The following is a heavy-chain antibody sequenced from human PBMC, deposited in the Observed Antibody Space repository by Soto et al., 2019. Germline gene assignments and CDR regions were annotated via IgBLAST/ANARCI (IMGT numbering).Heavy chain of an antibody. CDR1: GGSFSGYY. CDR2: INHSGST. D-gene: IGHD4-17*01. Sequence: QVQLQQWGAGLLKPSETLSLTCAVYGGSFSGYYWSWIRQPPGKGLEWIGEINHSGSTNYNPSLKSRVTISVDTSRNQFSLKLSSVTAADTAVYYCASGHRAVTPGWRQRFCFDYWGQGTLVTVSS. CDR3: ASGHRAVTPGWRQRFCFDY. J-gene: IGHJ4*02. V-gene: IGHV4-34*01.